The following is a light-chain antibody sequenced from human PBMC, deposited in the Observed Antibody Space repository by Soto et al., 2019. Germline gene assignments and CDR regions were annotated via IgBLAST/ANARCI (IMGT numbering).Light chain of an antibody. V-gene: IGKV3-20*01. CDR2: GAS. J-gene: IGKJ2*01. CDR1: QSVSGSN. CDR3: QQYSSSPPAT. Sequence: EIVLTQSPGTLSLSPGERATLSCRASQSVSGSNLAWYQQKPGQAPRLLIYGASSRATGIPDRFTGSGSGTDFTLTIGGLEPEDFALYYCQQYSSSPPATFGQGTNLEIK.